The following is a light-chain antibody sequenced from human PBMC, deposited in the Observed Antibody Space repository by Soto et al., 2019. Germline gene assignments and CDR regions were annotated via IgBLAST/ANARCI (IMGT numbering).Light chain of an antibody. CDR2: AAS. CDR3: QQSYSTPLT. J-gene: IGKJ3*01. CDR1: QSISSY. Sequence: DIPMTQSPSSLSGSVGDRVTITCRASQSISSYLNWYQQKPGKAPKLLIYAASSLQSGVPSRFSGSGSGTDFTLTISSLQPEDFATYYCQQSYSTPLTFGPGTKVDIK. V-gene: IGKV1-39*01.